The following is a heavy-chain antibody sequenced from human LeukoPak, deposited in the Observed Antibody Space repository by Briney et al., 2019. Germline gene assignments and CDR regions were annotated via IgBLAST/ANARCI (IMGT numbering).Heavy chain of an antibody. CDR2: ITPSGGSS. J-gene: IGHJ5*02. Sequence: GGSLRLSCAASEFTLSDHYMSWIRQAPWKRLEWVSYITPSGGSSDYADSVMGRFTISRDNAKNSLFLQMSSLRAEDTAVYYCARGHHWLDVWGPGNLVIVS. CDR1: EFTLSDHY. V-gene: IGHV3-11*01. CDR3: ARGHHWLDV.